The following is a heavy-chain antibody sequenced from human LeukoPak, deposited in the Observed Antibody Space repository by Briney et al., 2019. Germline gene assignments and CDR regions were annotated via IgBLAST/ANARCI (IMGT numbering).Heavy chain of an antibody. CDR3: ARGPTYYYDSSGYYADY. J-gene: IGHJ4*02. CDR1: GGSISSYY. CDR2: IYYSGST. V-gene: IGHV4-59*01. D-gene: IGHD3-22*01. Sequence: PSETLSLICTVSGGSISSYYWSWIRQPPGKGLEWIGYIYYSGSTNYNPSLKSRVTISVDTSKNQFSLKLSSVTAADTAVYYCARGPTYYYDSSGYYADYWGQGTLVTVSS.